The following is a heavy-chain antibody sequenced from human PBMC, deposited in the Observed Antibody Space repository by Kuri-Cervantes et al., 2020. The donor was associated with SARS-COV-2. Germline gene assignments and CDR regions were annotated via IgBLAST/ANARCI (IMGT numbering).Heavy chain of an antibody. V-gene: IGHV3-30*18. CDR1: GFNFSSYG. Sequence: GGSLRLSCAASGFNFSSYGMHWVRQAPGKGLEWVAVISYDGSNKYYADSVKGRFTISRDNSKNTLYLQMNSLRAEDTAVYYCAKVAEEDSSGWYPDYYYGMDVWGQGTTVTVSS. J-gene: IGHJ6*02. D-gene: IGHD6-19*01. CDR3: AKVAEEDSSGWYPDYYYGMDV. CDR2: ISYDGSNK.